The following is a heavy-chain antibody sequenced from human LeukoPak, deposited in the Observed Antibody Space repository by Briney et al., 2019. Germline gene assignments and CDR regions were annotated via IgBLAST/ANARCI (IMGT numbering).Heavy chain of an antibody. CDR3: ATDLG. Sequence: GGSLRLSCAASGFSFTSYWMYLVRPPPGKGLVWVSRVDHGGSGRAYAASMTGRFTICRDNTKNMVYLQMNSLRPEDTAVYYCATDLGWGQGTLVTVSS. V-gene: IGHV3-74*01. J-gene: IGHJ4*02. D-gene: IGHD4-17*01. CDR2: VDHGGSGR. CDR1: GFSFTSYW.